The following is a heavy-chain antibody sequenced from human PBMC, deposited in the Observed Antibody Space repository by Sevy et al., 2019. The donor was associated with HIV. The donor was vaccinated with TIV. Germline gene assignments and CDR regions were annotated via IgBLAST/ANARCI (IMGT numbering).Heavy chain of an antibody. CDR1: GGSISAYY. J-gene: IGHJ5*01. D-gene: IGHD3-3*01. V-gene: IGHV4-59*01. CDR2: IYYTGST. Sequence: SETLSLTCTVSGGSISAYYWSWIRQPPGKALEYIGFIYYTGSTYYNPSLKNRVTISVDTSKNQFSLNLSSVTAADTAAEYCSGSPPLRRCDDSHNWFDAWGQGTAVTVSS. CDR3: SGSPPLRRCDDSHNWFDA.